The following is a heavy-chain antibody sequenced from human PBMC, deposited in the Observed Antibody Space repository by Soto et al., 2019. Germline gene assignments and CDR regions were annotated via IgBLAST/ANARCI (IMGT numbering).Heavy chain of an antibody. D-gene: IGHD3-10*01. V-gene: IGHV1-8*01. CDR2: MNPGSGDT. CDR1: GYPFTNND. Sequence: GXAVKVSCTASGYPFTNNDFIWVRQATGQGLEWMGWMNPGSGDTGYAQKFQGRVTMTRDISIATAYMELSSLRSDDTAIYYCAKTATFGSLNWFDPWAQGTLVTVSS. J-gene: IGHJ5*02. CDR3: AKTATFGSLNWFDP.